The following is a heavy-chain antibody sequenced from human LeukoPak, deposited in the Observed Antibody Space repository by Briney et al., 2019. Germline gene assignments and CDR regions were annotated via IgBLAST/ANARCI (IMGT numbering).Heavy chain of an antibody. CDR3: ARVFSGGNLIFDY. CDR2: IYYSGST. CDR1: GGSISSSSYY. Sequence: SETLSLTCTVSGGSISSSSYYWGWIRQPPGKGLEWIGSIYYSGSTYYNPSLKSRVTISVDTSKNLFSLKLRSVTAADTAVYYCARVFSGGNLIFDYWGQGTLVTVSS. J-gene: IGHJ4*02. D-gene: IGHD4-23*01. V-gene: IGHV4-39*01.